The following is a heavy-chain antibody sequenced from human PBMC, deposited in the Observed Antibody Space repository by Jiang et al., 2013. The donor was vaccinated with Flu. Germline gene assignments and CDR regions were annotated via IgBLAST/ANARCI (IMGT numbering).Heavy chain of an antibody. CDR2: IYHSGST. D-gene: IGHD5-18*01. CDR3: ARSVDTAMVRENYFDY. J-gene: IGHJ4*02. Sequence: GLVKPSQTLSLTCAVSGGSISSGGYSWSWIRQPPGKGLEWIGYIYHSGSTYYNPSLKSRVTISVDRSKNQFSLKLSSVTAADTAVYYCARSVDTAMVRENYFDYWGQGTLVTVSS. CDR1: GGSISSGGYS. V-gene: IGHV4-30-2*01.